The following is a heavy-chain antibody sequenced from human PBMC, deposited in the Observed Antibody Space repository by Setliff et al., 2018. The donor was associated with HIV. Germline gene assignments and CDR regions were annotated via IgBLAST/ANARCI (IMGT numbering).Heavy chain of an antibody. V-gene: IGHV4-39*07. Sequence: SETLSLTCTVSGDSTTSSSSYWGWIRQPPGKGLEWIGNIYYSGSTYYNPSLKSRVTISVDTSKNQFSLKLTSVTAADTAVYYCARSSYYGSGSYTDYWGQGTLVTVSS. D-gene: IGHD3-10*01. J-gene: IGHJ4*02. CDR3: ARSSYYGSGSYTDY. CDR1: GDSTTSSSSY. CDR2: IYYSGST.